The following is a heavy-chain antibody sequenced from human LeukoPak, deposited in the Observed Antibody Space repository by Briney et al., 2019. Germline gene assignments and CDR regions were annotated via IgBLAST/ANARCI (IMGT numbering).Heavy chain of an antibody. D-gene: IGHD1-14*01. J-gene: IGHJ3*02. CDR3: ASGGYNHYYRGAFDI. V-gene: IGHV4-39*07. CDR1: GGSISSSSYY. CDR2: IYHSGST. Sequence: PSETLSLTCTVSGGSISSSSYYWGWIRQPPGKGLEWIGEIYHSGSTNYNPSLKSRVTISVDKSKNQFSLKLSSVTAADTAVYYCASGGYNHYYRGAFDIWGQGTMVTVSS.